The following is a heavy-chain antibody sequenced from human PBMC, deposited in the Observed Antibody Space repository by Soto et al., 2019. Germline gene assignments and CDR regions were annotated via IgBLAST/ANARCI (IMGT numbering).Heavy chain of an antibody. CDR1: GFTFSSYA. D-gene: IGHD3-22*01. CDR2: ISGSGGST. CDR3: AKDDSDYSYYWSSFDY. Sequence: GSLRLSCAASGFTFSSYAMSWVRQAPGKGLEWVSAISGSGGSTYYADSVKGRFTISRDNSKNTLYLQMNSLRAEDTAVYYCAKDDSDYSYYWSSFDYWGQGALVTVSS. V-gene: IGHV3-23*01. J-gene: IGHJ4*02.